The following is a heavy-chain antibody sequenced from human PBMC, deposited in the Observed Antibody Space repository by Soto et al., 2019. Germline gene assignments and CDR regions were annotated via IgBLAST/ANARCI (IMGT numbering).Heavy chain of an antibody. CDR1: GFTFSRYC. CDR3: AGVVTAIHY. D-gene: IGHD2-21*02. V-gene: IGHV3-7*03. CDR2: IKQDGSEK. J-gene: IGHJ4*02. Sequence: GGSLRLSCAASGFTFSRYCMSWVRQAPGRGLEWVANIKQDGSEKYYVDSVKGRFTVSRDNAKNLLYLQMNSLRAEDTAVYYCAGVVTAIHYWGQGTLVTVSS.